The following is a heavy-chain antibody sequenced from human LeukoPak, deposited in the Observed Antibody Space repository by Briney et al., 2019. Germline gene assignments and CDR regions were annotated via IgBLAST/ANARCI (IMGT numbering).Heavy chain of an antibody. CDR3: IKDTIFTVDPFDY. Sequence: PGGSLRLSCVVSGMTFERHGMHWVRQPPGKGLEWLAFIKYDGSRTDYEDSVKGRFTVSRDNSRNTLYLEMNSLRAEDTAVYYCIKDTIFTVDPFDYWGQGTLVTVSS. J-gene: IGHJ4*02. CDR1: GMTFERHG. D-gene: IGHD3-3*01. CDR2: IKYDGSRT. V-gene: IGHV3-30*02.